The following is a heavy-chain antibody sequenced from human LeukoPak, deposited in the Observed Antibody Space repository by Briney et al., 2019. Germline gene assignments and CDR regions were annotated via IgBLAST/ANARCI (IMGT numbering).Heavy chain of an antibody. CDR1: GVXISSYY. Sequence: SETLSLTCTVSGVXISSYYCTWIRQPPGKGLEWIGNFYYSGIANYNPSLKNRVTMSVDTSKNQFSLNLSSVTAADTAVYYCARLAREADYWGQGTLVTVSS. CDR3: ARLAREADY. D-gene: IGHD6-6*01. J-gene: IGHJ4*02. CDR2: FYYSGIA. V-gene: IGHV4-59*08.